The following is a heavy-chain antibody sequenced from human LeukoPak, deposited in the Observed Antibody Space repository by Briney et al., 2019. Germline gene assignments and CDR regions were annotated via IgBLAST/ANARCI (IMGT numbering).Heavy chain of an antibody. CDR2: INPNSGGT. J-gene: IGHJ4*02. CDR1: GYTFTGYY. V-gene: IGHV1-2*02. Sequence: GASVKVSCKASGYTFTGYYMHWVRQAPGQGLEWMGWINPNSGGTKYAQKFQGRVTMTRDTSICTAYMELSRLRSDDTAVYYCARGEYYYDSSGYYPPGYWGQGTLVTVSS. CDR3: ARGEYYYDSSGYYPPGY. D-gene: IGHD3-22*01.